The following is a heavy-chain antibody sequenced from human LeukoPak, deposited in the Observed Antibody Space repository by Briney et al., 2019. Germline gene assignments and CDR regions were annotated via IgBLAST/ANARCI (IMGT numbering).Heavy chain of an antibody. Sequence: PSETLSLTCAVSGGSISSDGFSWTWIRQPPGKGLEWIGYIYHSGSTYYNPSLKSRVTISLDRSKNQFSLKLTSVTAADTALYYCARETWGFGAFNMWGQGTMVTVSS. D-gene: IGHD7-27*01. CDR2: IYHSGST. CDR1: GGSISSDGFS. J-gene: IGHJ3*02. CDR3: ARETWGFGAFNM. V-gene: IGHV4-30-2*01.